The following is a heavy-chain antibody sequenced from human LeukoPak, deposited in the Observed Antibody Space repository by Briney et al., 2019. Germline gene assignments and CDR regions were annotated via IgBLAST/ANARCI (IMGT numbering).Heavy chain of an antibody. V-gene: IGHV3-30*18. D-gene: IGHD1-1*01. J-gene: IGHJ4*02. Sequence: GGSLRLSCAASGFTFNSFGMHWVRQAPGKGLEWVAVISYDGSNKYYADSVKGRFTISRDNSKNTLYLQMNSLRAEDTAVYYCAKGSGTYWGQGTLVTVSS. CDR2: ISYDGSNK. CDR3: AKGSGTY. CDR1: GFTFNSFG.